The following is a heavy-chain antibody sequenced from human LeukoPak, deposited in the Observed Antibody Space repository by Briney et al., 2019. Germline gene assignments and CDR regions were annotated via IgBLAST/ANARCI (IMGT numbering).Heavy chain of an antibody. J-gene: IGHJ6*03. V-gene: IGHV4-59*01. CDR3: ARVRGVPAAPDEYYYYYYMDV. D-gene: IGHD2-2*01. CDR2: IYYSGST. CDR1: GGSISNYY. Sequence: PSETLSLTCTVSGGSISNYYWSWIRQPPGKGLEWIGYIYYSGSTNYNPSLKSRVTISVDTSKNQFSLKLSSVTAADTAVYYCARVRGVPAAPDEYYYYYYMDVWGKGTTVTVSS.